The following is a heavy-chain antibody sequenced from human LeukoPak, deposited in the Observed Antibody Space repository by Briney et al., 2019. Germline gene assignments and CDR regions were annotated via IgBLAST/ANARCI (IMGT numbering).Heavy chain of an antibody. J-gene: IGHJ4*02. CDR3: AGGKFGYYSSSSYYFDY. V-gene: IGHV1-8*03. CDR1: GYTFTNYD. CDR2: MNPDSGNT. D-gene: IGHD6-6*01. Sequence: ASMKVSCKASGYTFTNYDINWVRQATGQELEWMGWMNPDSGNTGYAEKFQGRVTITRNTSISTAYMELSSLVSGDTAVYYCAGGKFGYYSSSSYYFDYWGQGILVTVSS.